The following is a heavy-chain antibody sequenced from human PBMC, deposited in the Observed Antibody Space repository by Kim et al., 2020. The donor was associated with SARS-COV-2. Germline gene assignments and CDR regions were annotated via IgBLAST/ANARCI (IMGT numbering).Heavy chain of an antibody. CDR3: ARDEIRSFDY. CDR1: GFTFSSYW. J-gene: IGHJ4*02. CDR2: INEDGSEE. D-gene: IGHD3-16*02. Sequence: GGSLRLSCAASGFTFSSYWMSWVRQTPGKGLERVAAINEDGSEEYYVDSVKGRFTISRDNAKNSLYLQMNNLRAEDTADYYCARDEIRSFDYWGPGTLVTVSS. V-gene: IGHV3-7*01.